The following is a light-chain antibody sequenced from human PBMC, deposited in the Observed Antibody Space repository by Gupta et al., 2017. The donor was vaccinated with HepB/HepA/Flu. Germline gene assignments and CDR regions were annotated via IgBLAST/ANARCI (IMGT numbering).Light chain of an antibody. J-gene: IGLJ1*01. CDR1: SSDIGGYNS. CDR3: FSYAGSYNFV. CDR2: EVY. V-gene: IGLV2-8*01. Sequence: QSALTQPPSASGSPGQSVTISCTGTSSDIGGYNSVSWYQQRPGKAPKLMVYEVYKRPSGVPDRFSGFKSGDTASLTVSGLLAEDEADYYCFSYAGSYNFVFGTGTKITVL.